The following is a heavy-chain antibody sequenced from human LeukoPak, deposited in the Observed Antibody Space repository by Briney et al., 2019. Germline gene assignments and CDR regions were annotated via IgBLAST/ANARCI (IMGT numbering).Heavy chain of an antibody. V-gene: IGHV1-18*01. CDR2: ISAYNGNT. CDR1: GYTFTSYG. Sequence: ASVKVSCKASGYTFTSYGISWVRQAPGQGLEWMGWISAYNGNTNYAQKLQGRVTMTTDTSTGTAYMELRSLRSDDTAVYYCARIDIVVVPAAHYYYYYGMDVWGQGTTVTVSS. J-gene: IGHJ6*02. D-gene: IGHD2-2*01. CDR3: ARIDIVVVPAAHYYYYYGMDV.